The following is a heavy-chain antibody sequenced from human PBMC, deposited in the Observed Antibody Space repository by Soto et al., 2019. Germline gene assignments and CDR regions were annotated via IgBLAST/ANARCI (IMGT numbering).Heavy chain of an antibody. J-gene: IGHJ6*02. CDR1: GYIFVNYG. CDR2: ISPYTGNT. CDR3: VMVDNYVTPTPQDV. D-gene: IGHD3-16*01. V-gene: IGHV1-18*01. Sequence: VKVSCKASGYIFVNYGIAWVRQAPGQGLEWMGWISPYTGNTHXATKVQGRLTMTTDTSPSTAYMDLGSLTSDDTAVYYCVMVDNYVTPTPQDVWGQGTTVTVSS.